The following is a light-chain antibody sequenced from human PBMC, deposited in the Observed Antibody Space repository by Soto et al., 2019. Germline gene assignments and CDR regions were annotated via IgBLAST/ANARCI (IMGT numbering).Light chain of an antibody. CDR1: QSVSSSY. V-gene: IGKV3-20*01. CDR3: QQDGSPPST. J-gene: IGKJ5*01. CDR2: GAS. Sequence: EIVLTQSPGTLSLSPGERATLSFRASQSVSSSYLAWYQQKPGQAPRLLIYGASSRATGIPDRFSGNGSGTDFTLTISRLEAEDFPVYYCQQDGSPPSTFRQGTRVEIK.